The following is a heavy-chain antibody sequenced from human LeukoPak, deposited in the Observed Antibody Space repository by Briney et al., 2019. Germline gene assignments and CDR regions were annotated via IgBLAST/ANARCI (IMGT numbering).Heavy chain of an antibody. V-gene: IGHV3-74*01. J-gene: IGHJ6*04. CDR2: INSDRSST. CDR1: GFTFSSSW. D-gene: IGHD3-9*01. Sequence: GGSLRLACAASGFTFSSSWMHWVRQAPGKGLVWVSRINSDRSSTSYADSMKGRFTISRDNAKNTLYLQMNSLRAEDTAVYYCARVALRYLRGHYYGMDVWGKGTTVTVSS. CDR3: ARVALRYLRGHYYGMDV.